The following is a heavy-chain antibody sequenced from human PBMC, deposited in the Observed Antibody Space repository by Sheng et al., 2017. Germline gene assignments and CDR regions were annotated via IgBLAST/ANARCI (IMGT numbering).Heavy chain of an antibody. J-gene: IGHJ5*02. CDR1: GGTFSSYA. CDR2: IIPILGIA. Sequence: QVQLVQSGAEVKKPGSSVKVSCKASGGTFSSYAISWVRQAPGQGLEWMGGIIPILGIANYAQKFQGRVTITADKSTSTAYMELSSLRSEDTAVYYCARERYNWNDGSWFDPWGQGTLVTVSS. CDR3: ARERYNWNDGSWFDP. V-gene: IGHV1-69*04. D-gene: IGHD1-1*01.